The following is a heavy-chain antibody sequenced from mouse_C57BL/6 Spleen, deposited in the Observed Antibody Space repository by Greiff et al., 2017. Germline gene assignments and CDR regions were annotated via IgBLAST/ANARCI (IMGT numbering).Heavy chain of an antibody. V-gene: IGHV3-6*01. CDR3: AREHCYGSSYLFAY. J-gene: IGHJ3*01. D-gene: IGHD1-1*01. Sequence: EVHLVESGPGLVKPSQSLSLTCSVTGYSITSGYYWNWIRQFPGNKLEWMGYISYDGSNNYNPSLKNRISITRDTSKNQFFLKLNSVTTEDTATYYCAREHCYGSSYLFAYWGQGTLVTVSA. CDR2: ISYDGSN. CDR1: GYSITSGYY.